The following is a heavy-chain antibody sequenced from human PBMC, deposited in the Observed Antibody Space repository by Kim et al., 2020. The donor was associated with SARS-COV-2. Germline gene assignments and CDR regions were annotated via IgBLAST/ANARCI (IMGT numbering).Heavy chain of an antibody. J-gene: IGHJ4*02. CDR1: GYTFTSYA. CDR2: INADTGNT. D-gene: IGHD5-18*01. Sequence: ASVKVSCKASGYTFTSYAMHWVRQAPGQRLEWMGWINADTGNTKYSQKFQGRVTITRDTSASTAYMELSSLRSEDTAVYYCARDRRGYSYGDYFDYWGQGTLVTVST. CDR3: ARDRRGYSYGDYFDY. V-gene: IGHV1-3*01.